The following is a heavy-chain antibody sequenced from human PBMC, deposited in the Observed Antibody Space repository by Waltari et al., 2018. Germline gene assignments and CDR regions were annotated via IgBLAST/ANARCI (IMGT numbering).Heavy chain of an antibody. Sequence: QVQLVQSGAEVKKPGASVKVSCKVSGYTLTELSMHWVRQAPGKGLEWMGGFEPEEGETSYEPKFQGRVTRTEDTSTDTAYMELSSLRSEDTAVYYCATDLPDTGEKVYWGQGTLVTVSS. CDR3: ATDLPDTGEKVY. D-gene: IGHD7-27*01. CDR2: FEPEEGET. V-gene: IGHV1-24*01. CDR1: GYTLTELS. J-gene: IGHJ4*02.